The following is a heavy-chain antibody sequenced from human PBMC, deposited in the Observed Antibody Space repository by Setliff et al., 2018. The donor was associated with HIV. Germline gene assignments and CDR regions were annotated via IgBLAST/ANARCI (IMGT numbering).Heavy chain of an antibody. J-gene: IGHJ4*02. CDR2: ISRSSDDI. V-gene: IGHV3-21*01. Sequence: GGSLRLSCVGSGFIFSGYSMNWVRQAPGKGLEWVSSISRSSDDIHYADSLKGRFTISRDNAKNSLYLQMNSLRAEDTAVYYCARDPPWNYDSSGYPYYFDYWGQGTLVTVSS. D-gene: IGHD3-22*01. CDR1: GFIFSGYS. CDR3: ARDPPWNYDSSGYPYYFDY.